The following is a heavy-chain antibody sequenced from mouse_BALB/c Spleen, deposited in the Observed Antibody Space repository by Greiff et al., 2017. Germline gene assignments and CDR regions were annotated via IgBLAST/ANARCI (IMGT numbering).Heavy chain of an antibody. J-gene: IGHJ2*01. V-gene: IGHV1-31*01. CDR2: INPYNGAT. D-gene: IGHD1-2*01. CDR3: AREGGTTAFDY. CDR1: GYSFTGYY. Sequence: VQLKQSGPELVKPGASVKISCKASGYSFTGYYMHWVKQSHVKSLEWIGRINPYNGATSYNQNFKDKASLTVDKSSSTAYMELHSLTSEDSAVYYCAREGGTTAFDYWGQGTTLTVSS.